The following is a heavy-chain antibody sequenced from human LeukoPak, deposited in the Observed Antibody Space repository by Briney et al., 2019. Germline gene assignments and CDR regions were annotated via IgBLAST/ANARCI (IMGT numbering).Heavy chain of an antibody. J-gene: IGHJ4*02. Sequence: GGSLRLSCAASGFTFNIYAMTWVRQAPGKGLEWVSGISGSGDRTYYVDSVKGRFSISRDNSKNTLYLQLNSLRVDDTAEYYCAKAHGGSYHSGIDWGQGTLVIVSS. D-gene: IGHD1-26*01. CDR3: AKAHGGSYHSGID. CDR2: ISGSGDRT. V-gene: IGHV3-23*01. CDR1: GFTFNIYA.